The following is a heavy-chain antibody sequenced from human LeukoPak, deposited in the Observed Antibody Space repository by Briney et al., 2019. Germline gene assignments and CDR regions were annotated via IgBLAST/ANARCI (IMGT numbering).Heavy chain of an antibody. J-gene: IGHJ5*02. CDR1: GYTFTDYV. D-gene: IGHD7-27*01. CDR2: INAGNGNT. V-gene: IGHV1-3*01. Sequence: GASVKVSCKASGYTFTDYVMHWVRQAPGQRLEWMGWINAGNGNTKYSQKFQGRVTITRDTSASTVYRELSSLRSEDTAVYHCAREVWGFDPWGQGTLVTVSS. CDR3: AREVWGFDP.